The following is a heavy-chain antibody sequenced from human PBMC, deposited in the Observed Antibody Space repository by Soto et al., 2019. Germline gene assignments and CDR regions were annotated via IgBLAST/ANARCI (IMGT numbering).Heavy chain of an antibody. V-gene: IGHV1-3*01. CDR3: ARDQSVPPGYVLLRFGEQRQGSYYYGTDV. D-gene: IGHD3-10*01. CDR2: INAGNGNT. Sequence: ASVKVSCKASGYTFTSYAMHWVRQAPGQRLEWMGWINAGNGNTKYSQKFQGRVTITRDTSASTAYMELSSLRSEDTAVYYCARDQSVPPGYVLLRFGEQRQGSYYYGTDVWGKGPTVTVSS. J-gene: IGHJ6*04. CDR1: GYTFTSYA.